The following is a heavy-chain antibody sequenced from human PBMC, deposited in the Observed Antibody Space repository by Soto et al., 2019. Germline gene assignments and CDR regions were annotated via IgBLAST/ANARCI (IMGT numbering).Heavy chain of an antibody. CDR2: ISYDGSNQ. D-gene: IGHD3-10*01. Sequence: QVQLVESGGGVVQPGRTLRLSCAASGFTFSTHSMDWVRQAPGKGLEWVAFISYDGSNQYYASSVKGRFTISRDNSKNALYLQINSPRAEDTAVYYCARAFYDSDSGSKEEYSDYWGQGTLVTVSS. CDR1: GFTFSTHS. CDR3: ARAFYDSDSGSKEEYSDY. V-gene: IGHV3-30-3*01. J-gene: IGHJ4*02.